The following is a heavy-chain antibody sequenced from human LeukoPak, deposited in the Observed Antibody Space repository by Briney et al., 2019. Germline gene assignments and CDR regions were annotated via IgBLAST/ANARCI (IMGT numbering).Heavy chain of an antibody. CDR1: GFTFSSYS. Sequence: PGGSLRLSCAASGFTFSSYSLNWVRQAPGKGLEWVSSISSTSNYIFYADSVKGRFTISRDNAKNSLYLQMNSLRAEDSAVYYCARDLVLSVFDYWGQGTLVTVSS. CDR2: ISSTSNYI. CDR3: ARDLVLSVFDY. V-gene: IGHV3-21*01. J-gene: IGHJ4*02. D-gene: IGHD2-8*01.